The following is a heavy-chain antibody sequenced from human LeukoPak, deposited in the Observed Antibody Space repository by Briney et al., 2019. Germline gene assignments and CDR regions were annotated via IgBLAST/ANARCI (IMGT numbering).Heavy chain of an antibody. CDR3: AKGGRELWFGELYGPVIDY. V-gene: IGHV3-48*03. D-gene: IGHD3-10*01. CDR1: GFTFSSYE. CDR2: ISSSGSTI. J-gene: IGHJ4*02. Sequence: GGSLRLSCAASGFTFSSYEMNWVRQAPGKGLEWVSYISSSGSTIYYADSVKGRFTISRDNSKNTLYLQMNSLRAEDTAVYYCAKGGRELWFGELYGPVIDYWGQGTLVTASS.